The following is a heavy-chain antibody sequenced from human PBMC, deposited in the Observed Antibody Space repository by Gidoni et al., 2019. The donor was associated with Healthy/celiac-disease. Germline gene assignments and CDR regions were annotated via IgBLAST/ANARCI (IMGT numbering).Heavy chain of an antibody. J-gene: IGHJ4*02. CDR3: AREDGDYASGLDY. CDR1: GFTFSSYG. Sequence: QVQLVESGGGVVQPGRSLRLSCAASGFTFSSYGMHWVRQAPGKGLEWVAVIWYDGSNKYYADSVKGRFTIYRDNSKNTLYLQMNSLRAEDTAVYYCAREDGDYASGLDYWGQGTLVTVSS. CDR2: IWYDGSNK. V-gene: IGHV3-33*01. D-gene: IGHD4-17*01.